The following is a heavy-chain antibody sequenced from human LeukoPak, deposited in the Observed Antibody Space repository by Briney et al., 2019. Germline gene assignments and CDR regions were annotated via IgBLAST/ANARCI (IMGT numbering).Heavy chain of an antibody. J-gene: IGHJ6*03. D-gene: IGHD7-27*01. CDR1: GGTFSSYA. CDR2: IIPIFGTA. CDR3: ARGRPESWGDYYYMDV. V-gene: IGHV1-69*13. Sequence: GGSVKVSCKASGGTFSSYAISWVRQAPGQGLEWMGGIIPIFGTANYAQKFQGRVTITADESTSTAYMELSSLRSEDTAVYYCARGRPESWGDYYYMDVWGKGTTVTVSS.